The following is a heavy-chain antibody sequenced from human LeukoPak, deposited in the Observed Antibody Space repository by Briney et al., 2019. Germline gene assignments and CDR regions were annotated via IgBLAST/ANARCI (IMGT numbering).Heavy chain of an antibody. CDR2: IYYSGST. V-gene: IGHV4-39*07. D-gene: IGHD3-22*01. CDR1: GGSISSSSYY. CDR3: AKDYYDSSGYSYMDV. J-gene: IGHJ6*03. Sequence: SETLSLTCTVSGGSISSSSYYWGWIRQPPGKGLEWIGSIYYSGSTYYNPSLMSRVTISVDTSKTQFSLKLSSVTAADTAVYYCAKDYYDSSGYSYMDVWGKGTTVTVSS.